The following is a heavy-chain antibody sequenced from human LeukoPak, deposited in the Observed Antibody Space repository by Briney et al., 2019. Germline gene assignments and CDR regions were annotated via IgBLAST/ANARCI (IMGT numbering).Heavy chain of an antibody. D-gene: IGHD3/OR15-3a*01. J-gene: IGHJ3*02. CDR1: GGSISSYY. Sequence: SETLSLTCTVSGGSISSYYWSWIRQPPGKGLEWIGYIYYSGSTNYNPSLKSRVTISVDTSKNQFSLKLSSVTAADTAVYYCARLDDFGAFDIWGQGTMVTVSS. CDR2: IYYSGST. CDR3: ARLDDFGAFDI. V-gene: IGHV4-59*01.